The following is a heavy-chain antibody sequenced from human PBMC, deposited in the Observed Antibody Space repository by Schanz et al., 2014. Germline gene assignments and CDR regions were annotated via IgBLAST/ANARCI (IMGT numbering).Heavy chain of an antibody. CDR1: AFIFRSYS. D-gene: IGHD3-9*01. Sequence: EVQLVESGGALVQPGGSLRLSCAASAFIFRSYSMHWVRQAPGKGLEWVGHSRNKGHSYTSEYAASVKGRFTISRDESESSLYLQMDSLKTEDTAVYYCARRNFYDKSAAFDYWGQGSLVTVSS. CDR2: SRNKGHSYTS. CDR3: ARRNFYDKSAAFDY. J-gene: IGHJ4*02. V-gene: IGHV3-72*01.